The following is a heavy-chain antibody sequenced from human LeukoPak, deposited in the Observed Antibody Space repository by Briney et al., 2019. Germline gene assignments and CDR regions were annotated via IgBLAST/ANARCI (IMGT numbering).Heavy chain of an antibody. CDR2: ISYDGSNK. V-gene: IGHV3-30*04. Sequence: GRSLRLSCAASGFTFSSYAMHWVRQAPGMGLEWVAVISYDGSNKYYADSVKGRFTISRDNSKNTLYLQMNSLRAEDTAVYYCARDLRHSSTDYWGQGTLVTVSS. D-gene: IGHD6-19*01. CDR3: ARDLRHSSTDY. J-gene: IGHJ4*02. CDR1: GFTFSSYA.